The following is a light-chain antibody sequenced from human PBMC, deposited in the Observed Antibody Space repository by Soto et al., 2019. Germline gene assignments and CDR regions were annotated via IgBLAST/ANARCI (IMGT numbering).Light chain of an antibody. J-gene: IGLJ2*01. Sequence: QSVLTQPPSASGTPGQRVTISCSGSSSNIGSNTVNWYQQLPGTAPKLLIYRNNQRPSGVPDRFSGSKSGTSASQAISGLQSEDEADYYCAAWDDSLNGVLFGGGTKLTVL. CDR3: AAWDDSLNGVL. V-gene: IGLV1-44*01. CDR2: RNN. CDR1: SSNIGSNT.